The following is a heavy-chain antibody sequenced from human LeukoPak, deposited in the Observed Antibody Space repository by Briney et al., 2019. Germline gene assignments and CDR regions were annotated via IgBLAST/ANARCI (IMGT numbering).Heavy chain of an antibody. D-gene: IGHD4-23*01. CDR1: GGSFSSYA. Sequence: ASVKVSCKASGGSFSSYAINWVRQAPGRGLEWMGGIIPIFGTANYAQKFQDRVTITAVESMSTVYMELSSLRSEDTAVYYCARGWLAETTVVTPYNYWGQGTLVTVSS. J-gene: IGHJ4*02. CDR3: ARGWLAETTVVTPYNY. V-gene: IGHV1-69*13. CDR2: IIPIFGTA.